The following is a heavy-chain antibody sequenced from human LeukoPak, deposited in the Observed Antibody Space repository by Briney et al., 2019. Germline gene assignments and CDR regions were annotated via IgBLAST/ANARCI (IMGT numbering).Heavy chain of an antibody. CDR1: GGSISSTTYY. J-gene: IGHJ5*02. V-gene: IGHV4-39*07. CDR3: ARAGAMGWFDP. Sequence: SETLSLTCTVSGGSISSTTYYWGWMRQPPGKGLEWIGSIHYSGSTYYNPSLKSRVTILVDTSKNQFSLKLRSVTAADTAVYYCARAGAMGWFDPWGQGTLVTVSS. CDR2: IHYSGST. D-gene: IGHD5-18*01.